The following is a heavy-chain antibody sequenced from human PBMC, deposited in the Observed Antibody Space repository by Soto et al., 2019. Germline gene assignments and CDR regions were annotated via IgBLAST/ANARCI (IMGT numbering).Heavy chain of an antibody. CDR3: EAEMTFGKLSVV. CDR1: GDTDTNYV. V-gene: IGHV1-69*13. CDR2: IFPKFGTT. Sequence: SGAEVKKPGSSVKVSCKASGDTDTNYVISWVRQAPGQGLEWMGGIFPKFGTTYSAQKLQDRLTITADESTSTVYMQLSSLRLDDTAVYYCEAEMTFGKLSVVWGQGTTVTVSS. J-gene: IGHJ6*02. D-gene: IGHD3-16*02.